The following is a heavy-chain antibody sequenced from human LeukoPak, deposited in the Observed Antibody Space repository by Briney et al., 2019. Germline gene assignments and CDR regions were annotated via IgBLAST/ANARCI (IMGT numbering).Heavy chain of an antibody. J-gene: IGHJ4*02. CDR2: IILKRDGGTA. D-gene: IGHD2-15*01. Sequence: PGGSLRLSCAASGFTFSSYGMHWVRQAPGKGLEWVGRIILKRDGGTADYAAAVKGRFTISRDDSTNTLYLQMDSLKTEDTGVYYCTTGFSSATHDGYWGQGTLVTVSA. V-gene: IGHV3-15*01. CDR1: GFTFSSYG. CDR3: TTGFSSATHDGY.